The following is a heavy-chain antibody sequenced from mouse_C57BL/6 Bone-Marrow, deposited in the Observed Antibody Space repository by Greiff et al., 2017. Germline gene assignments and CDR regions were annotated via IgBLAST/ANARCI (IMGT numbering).Heavy chain of an antibody. CDR1: GYTFTDYE. J-gene: IGHJ3*01. D-gene: IGHD1-1*01. CDR2: IDPETGGT. Sequence: QVQLKQSGAELVRPGASVTLSCKASGYTFTDYEMHWVKQTPVHGLEWIGAIDPETGGTAYNQKFKGKAILTADNSSSTAYMELRSLTSEDSAVYYCTRRRNGSSPWFAYWGQGTLVTVSA. CDR3: TRRRNGSSPWFAY. V-gene: IGHV1-15*01.